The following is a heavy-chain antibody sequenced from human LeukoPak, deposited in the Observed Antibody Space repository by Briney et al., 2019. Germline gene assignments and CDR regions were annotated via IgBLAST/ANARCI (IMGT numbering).Heavy chain of an antibody. Sequence: GRSLRLSCAASGFTFSSYAMHWVRQAPGKGLEWVAVISYDGSNKYYADSVKGRFTISRDNARNSLYLQMDSLRGEDTAVYYCARTARLFDFWGQGTLVTVSS. D-gene: IGHD6-6*01. J-gene: IGHJ4*02. CDR1: GFTFSSYA. CDR2: ISYDGSNK. CDR3: ARTARLFDF. V-gene: IGHV3-30-3*01.